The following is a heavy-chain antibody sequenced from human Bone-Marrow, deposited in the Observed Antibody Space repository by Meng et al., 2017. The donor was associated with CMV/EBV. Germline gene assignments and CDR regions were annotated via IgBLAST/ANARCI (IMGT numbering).Heavy chain of an antibody. Sequence: GESLKISCAASGFTFRSYAMSWVRQAPGKGLEWVSAISGSGGSTYYADSVKGRFTISRDNSKNTLYLQMNSLRAEDTAVYYCAGVVYDFWSAKYLGGAMDVWGQRTTVTVSS. CDR3: AGVVYDFWSAKYLGGAMDV. V-gene: IGHV3-23*01. D-gene: IGHD3-3*01. CDR1: GFTFRSYA. CDR2: ISGSGGST. J-gene: IGHJ6*02.